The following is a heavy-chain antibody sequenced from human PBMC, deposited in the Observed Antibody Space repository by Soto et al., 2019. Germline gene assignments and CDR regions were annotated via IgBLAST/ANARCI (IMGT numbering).Heavy chain of an antibody. Sequence: EVQLLESGGGLVQPGGSLRLSCAASGFTFSSYAMSWVRQAPGKGLEWVSAISGSGGSTYYADSVKGRFTISRDNSKNALYLQRNSLRVEDTSVYYCAKRSYGAHCYGMDVWGQGTSVTVSS. J-gene: IGHJ6*02. V-gene: IGHV3-23*01. CDR1: GFTFSSYA. D-gene: IGHD6-6*01. CDR2: ISGSGGST. CDR3: AKRSYGAHCYGMDV.